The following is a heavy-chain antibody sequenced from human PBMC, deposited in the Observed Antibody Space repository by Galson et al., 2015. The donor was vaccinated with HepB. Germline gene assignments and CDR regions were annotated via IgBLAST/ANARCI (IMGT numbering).Heavy chain of an antibody. J-gene: IGHJ5*02. CDR3: ARVGYCSSTSCYSPNWFDP. CDR1: GFTFSSYS. CDR2: ISSSSSYI. Sequence: SLRLCCAASGFTFSSYSMNWVRQAPGKGLEWVSSISSSSSYIYYADSVKGRFTISRDNAKNSLYLQMNSLRAEDTAVYYCARVGYCSSTSCYSPNWFDPWGQGTLVTVSS. V-gene: IGHV3-21*01. D-gene: IGHD2-2*02.